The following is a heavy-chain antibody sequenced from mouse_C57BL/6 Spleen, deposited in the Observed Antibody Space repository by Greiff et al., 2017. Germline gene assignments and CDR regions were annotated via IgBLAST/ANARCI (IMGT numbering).Heavy chain of an antibody. Sequence: VQLQQSGPELVKPGASVKISCTASGYSFTDYNMNWVKQSHGKSLEWIGVINPNYGNTSYHQKFKGKATLTVDQSSSTAYMQLNSLTSEDSAVYYCARGGSTPYYFDDWGQGTTLTVSS. J-gene: IGHJ2*01. CDR1: GYSFTDYN. V-gene: IGHV1-39*01. CDR3: ARGGSTPYYFDD. D-gene: IGHD1-1*01. CDR2: INPNYGNT.